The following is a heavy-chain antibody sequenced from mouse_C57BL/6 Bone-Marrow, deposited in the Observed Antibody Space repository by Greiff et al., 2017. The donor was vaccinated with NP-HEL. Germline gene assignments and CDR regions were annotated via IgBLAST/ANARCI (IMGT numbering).Heavy chain of an antibody. V-gene: IGHV1-64*01. Sequence: VQLQQPGAELVKPGASVKLSCKASGYTFTSYWMHWVKQRPGQGLEWIGMIHPNSGSTNYNEKFKSKATLTADKSSSTAYMPRIHLTSEASAVYYGASGGATVARDYWGQGTTLTVSS. CDR1: GYTFTSYW. J-gene: IGHJ2*01. CDR3: ASGGATVARDY. CDR2: IHPNSGST. D-gene: IGHD1-1*01.